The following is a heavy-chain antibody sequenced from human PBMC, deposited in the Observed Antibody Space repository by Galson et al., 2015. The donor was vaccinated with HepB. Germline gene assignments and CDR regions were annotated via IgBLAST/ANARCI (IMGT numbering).Heavy chain of an antibody. CDR2: ISGSGTST. J-gene: IGHJ4*02. D-gene: IGHD3-22*01. CDR1: GFTFSSYA. Sequence: SLRLSCAASGFTFSSYAMTWVRQSPGEGLEWVSTISGSGTSTYYADSVRGRFTISRDNSKKTPYLRMNSLRAEDTALYSCAKASYYDSYGYTYFDYWGQGALVTVSS. V-gene: IGHV3-23*01. CDR3: AKASYYDSYGYTYFDY.